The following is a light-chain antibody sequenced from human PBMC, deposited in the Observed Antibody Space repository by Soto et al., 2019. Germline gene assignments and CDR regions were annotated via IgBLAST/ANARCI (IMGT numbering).Light chain of an antibody. CDR3: QQYNNWPHT. J-gene: IGKJ2*01. CDR1: QSVSSK. CDR2: GVS. Sequence: EIVLTHAPSTLSXXXXXXXXXXXRASQSVSSKLAWFQQKPGQAPSLLIYGVSTRATGVPVRFSGSGSGTEFTLTVNSLQSEDFAAYYCQQYNNWPHTFGQGTKVDIK. V-gene: IGKV3-15*01.